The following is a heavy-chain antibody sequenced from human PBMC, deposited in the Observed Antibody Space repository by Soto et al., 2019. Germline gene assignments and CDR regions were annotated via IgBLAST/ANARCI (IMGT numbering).Heavy chain of an antibody. CDR1: GGSISSSSYY. J-gene: IGHJ5*02. CDR3: ARRGGTGSGNWFDP. Sequence: QLQLQESGPGLVKPSETLSLTCTVSGGSISSSSYYWGWIRQPPGKGLEWIATIYYNGNTYYNPSLKSRAPISADRSKNQFSLKLTSVTAADTALYYCARRGGTGSGNWFDPWGQGTLVTVSS. D-gene: IGHD3-10*01. V-gene: IGHV4-39*01. CDR2: IYYNGNT.